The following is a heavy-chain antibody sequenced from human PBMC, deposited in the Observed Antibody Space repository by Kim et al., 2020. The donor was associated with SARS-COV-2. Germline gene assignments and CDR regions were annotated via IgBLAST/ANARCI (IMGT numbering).Heavy chain of an antibody. V-gene: IGHV3-30*03. CDR2: ISYDGSTQ. D-gene: IGHD3-3*01. J-gene: IGHJ4*02. Sequence: GGSLRLSCAASGFSFNRYLMHWVRQAPGKGLEWVALISYDGSTQRYPDSVKGRFTISRDNSKNALYLQMNSLRPEDTAVYYCTRNLEAEMDMVRWGQGTLVTVSP. CDR3: TRNLEAEMDMVR. CDR1: GFSFNRYL.